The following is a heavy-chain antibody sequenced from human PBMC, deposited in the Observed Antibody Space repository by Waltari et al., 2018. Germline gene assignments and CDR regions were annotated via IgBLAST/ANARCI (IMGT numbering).Heavy chain of an antibody. CDR3: AKVLRAGVVIMAVDP. Sequence: EVQLLESGGGLVQPGGSLRLSCAASGLPFTSYALSWVRPAPGKGLECVSAISGSGGSTYYADSVKGRFTISRDNSKNTLYLQMNSLRAEDTAVYYCAKVLRAGVVIMAVDPWGQGTLVTVSS. D-gene: IGHD3-3*01. J-gene: IGHJ5*02. CDR1: GLPFTSYA. V-gene: IGHV3-23*01. CDR2: ISGSGGST.